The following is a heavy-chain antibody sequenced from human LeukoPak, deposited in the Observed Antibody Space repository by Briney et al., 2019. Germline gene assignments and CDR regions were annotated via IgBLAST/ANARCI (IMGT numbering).Heavy chain of an antibody. Sequence: ASVKVSCKSSGYTFTDQYIHWVRQAPGQGLEWMGWINPNSGGTNYAQKFQGRVTMTRDTSMSTAYMELSGLRSDDTAVYYCSRDSGYCSGGSCWYFDFWGQGTLVTVSA. V-gene: IGHV1-2*02. CDR3: SRDSGYCSGGSCWYFDF. J-gene: IGHJ4*02. CDR1: GYTFTDQY. D-gene: IGHD2-15*01. CDR2: INPNSGGT.